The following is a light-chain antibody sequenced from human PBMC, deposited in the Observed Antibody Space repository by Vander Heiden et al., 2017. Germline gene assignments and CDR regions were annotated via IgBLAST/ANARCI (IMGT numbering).Light chain of an antibody. CDR1: SSNIEAGYD. J-gene: IGLJ2*01. Sequence: QSVLTQPPSLSGAPGPRVTIPGTGSSSNIEAGYDVHWYHQLPVTAPKLLIYGNSNRTSGVPDRFSGSKSGTSASLAITGLQAEDEDDYYCQSYDSSLSGHVVFGGGTKLTVL. CDR3: QSYDSSLSGHVV. V-gene: IGLV1-40*01. CDR2: GNS.